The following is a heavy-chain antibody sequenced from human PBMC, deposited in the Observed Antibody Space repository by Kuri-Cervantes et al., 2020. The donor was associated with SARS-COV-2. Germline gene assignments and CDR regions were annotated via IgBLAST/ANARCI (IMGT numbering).Heavy chain of an antibody. Sequence: SLKISCAASGFTFDDYAMHWVRQAPGKGLEWVSGISWNSGSIGYADSVKGRFTISRDNAKNSLFLQMNSLRPEDTALYHCAKDTGSSGYYYGDYFDLWGQGNQVNGAS. J-gene: IGHJ4*01. CDR2: ISWNSGSI. V-gene: IGHV3-9*01. CDR3: AKDTGSSGYYYGDYFDL. D-gene: IGHD3-22*01. CDR1: GFTFDDYA.